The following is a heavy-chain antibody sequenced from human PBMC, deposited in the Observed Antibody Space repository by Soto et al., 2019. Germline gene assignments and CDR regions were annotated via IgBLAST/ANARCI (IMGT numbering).Heavy chain of an antibody. J-gene: IGHJ4*02. CDR2: ISSSSGYI. D-gene: IGHD1-26*01. CDR3: AKAPPPREVNRSSFYFDY. V-gene: IGHV3-21*01. CDR1: GFTFSSYS. Sequence: GGSLRLSCAASGFTFSSYSLNWVRQAPGKGLEWVSSISSSSGYIYYADSVKGRFTISRDNAKNSLYLQMNSLRAEDTAVYYCAKAPPPREVNRSSFYFDYWGQGTLVTVSS.